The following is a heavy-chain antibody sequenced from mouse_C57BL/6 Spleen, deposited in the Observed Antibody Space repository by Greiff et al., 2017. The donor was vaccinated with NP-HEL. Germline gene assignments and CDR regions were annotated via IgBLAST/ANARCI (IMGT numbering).Heavy chain of an antibody. V-gene: IGHV1-55*01. Sequence: QVHVKQSGAELVKPGASVKMSCKASGYTFTSYWITWVKQRPGQGLEWIGDIYPGSGSTNYNEKFKSKATLTVDTSSSTAYMQLSSLTSEDSAVYYCAREVYSHAMDYWGQGTSVTVSS. CDR2: IYPGSGST. CDR1: GYTFTSYW. CDR3: AREVYSHAMDY. D-gene: IGHD2-1*01. J-gene: IGHJ4*01.